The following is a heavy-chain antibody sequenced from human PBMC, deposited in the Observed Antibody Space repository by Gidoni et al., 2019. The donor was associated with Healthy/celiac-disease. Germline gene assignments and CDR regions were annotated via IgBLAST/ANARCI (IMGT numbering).Heavy chain of an antibody. CDR1: GGSFRGSY. Sequence: QVQLQQWGEGRLKPSESLSLTCAVYGGSFRGSYCSWIRQPPGKGLEWIWEIKHSGSTNDNPSLKSRVPVSVDTSKNQFSLKLSSVPAADTAVYYCARGRGYYGSGSYYNPVTPKDYWGQGTLVTVSS. D-gene: IGHD3-10*01. CDR2: IKHSGST. J-gene: IGHJ4*02. V-gene: IGHV4-34*01. CDR3: ARGRGYYGSGSYYNPVTPKDY.